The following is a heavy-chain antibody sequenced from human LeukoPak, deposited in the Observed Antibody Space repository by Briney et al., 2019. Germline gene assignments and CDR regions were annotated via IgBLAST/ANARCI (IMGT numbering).Heavy chain of an antibody. J-gene: IGHJ4*02. CDR3: ARRLFTGGSY. Sequence: GGSLRLSCAASGFIFSSYEMSWVRRAPGKGLEWVSYISSSGSTIYYADSVKGRFTISRDNAKNSLYLQMNSLRAEDTAVYYCARRLFTGGSYWGQGTLVTVSS. V-gene: IGHV3-48*03. CDR2: ISSSGSTI. D-gene: IGHD2-8*02. CDR1: GFIFSSYE.